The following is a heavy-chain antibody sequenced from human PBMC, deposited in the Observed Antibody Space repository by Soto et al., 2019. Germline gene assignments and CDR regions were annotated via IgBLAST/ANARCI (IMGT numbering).Heavy chain of an antibody. CDR1: GGTFSSYA. D-gene: IGHD2-15*01. J-gene: IGHJ6*03. Sequence: QVQLVQSGAEVKKPGSSVKGSCKASGGTFSSYAISWVRQAPGQGLEWMGGIIPIFGTANYAQKFQGRVTITADESTSTAYMELSSLRSEDTAVHYCARSAGVLRYCSGGSCYYMDVWGQGTTVTVSS. CDR2: IIPIFGTA. V-gene: IGHV1-69*01. CDR3: ARSAGVLRYCSGGSCYYMDV.